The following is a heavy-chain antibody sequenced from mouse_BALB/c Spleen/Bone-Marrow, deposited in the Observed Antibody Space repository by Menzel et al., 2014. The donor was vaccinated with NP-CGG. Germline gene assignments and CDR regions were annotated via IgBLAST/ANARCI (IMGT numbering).Heavy chain of an antibody. Sequence: DVHLVESGAELVKPGASVKLSCTASGFNIKDTYMHWVKQRPEQGLEWIGRIDPANGNTKYDPKFQGKATITADTSSNTAYLQLSSLTSEETAVYYCARSGGCGNYMAGFAYWGQGTLVTVSA. CDR3: ARSGGCGNYMAGFAY. CDR2: IDPANGNT. J-gene: IGHJ3*01. D-gene: IGHD2-1*01. CDR1: GFNIKDTY. V-gene: IGHV14-3*02.